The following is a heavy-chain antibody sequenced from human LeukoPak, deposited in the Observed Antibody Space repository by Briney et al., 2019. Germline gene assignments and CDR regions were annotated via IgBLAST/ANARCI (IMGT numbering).Heavy chain of an antibody. CDR1: GYTFAGYY. J-gene: IGHJ1*01. CDR3: ARRDCGGDCPSQH. V-gene: IGHV1-2*02. CDR2: INPNSGGT. Sequence: GASVKVSCKASGYTFAGYYMHWVRQAPGQGLEWMGWINPNSGGTNYAQKFQGRVTMTRDTSISTAYVELSRLRSDDTAVYYCARRDCGGDCPSQHWGQGTLVTVSS. D-gene: IGHD2-21*01.